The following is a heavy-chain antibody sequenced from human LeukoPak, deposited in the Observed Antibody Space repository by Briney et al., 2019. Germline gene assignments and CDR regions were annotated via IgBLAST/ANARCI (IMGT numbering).Heavy chain of an antibody. Sequence: PSETLSLNCTVSGASLSSYYWSWIRLPPGKGLEWIGSIYYSGVTNFNPSLKRRIAMSVDTSRILFSLKLSSVTAADTAVYFCARREGSHYSVDLWGQGTTVTVSS. CDR1: GASLSSYY. CDR2: IYYSGVT. V-gene: IGHV4-59*08. J-gene: IGHJ6*02. CDR3: ARREGSHYSVDL. D-gene: IGHD2-15*01.